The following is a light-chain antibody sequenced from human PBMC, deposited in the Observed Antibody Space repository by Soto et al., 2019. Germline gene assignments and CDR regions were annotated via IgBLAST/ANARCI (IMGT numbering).Light chain of an antibody. CDR3: QQYDTSSWT. V-gene: IGKV3-20*01. J-gene: IGKJ1*01. CDR2: DAS. CDR1: QSFSSGH. Sequence: EIVLTQFPGTLSLSPGARATRSCRASQSFSSGHLAWYQQKPGQAPSLLIYDASFRATGTPERFSGSGSGTDFTLTISSLEPEDFAVYYCQQYDTSSWTFGQGTKVDIK.